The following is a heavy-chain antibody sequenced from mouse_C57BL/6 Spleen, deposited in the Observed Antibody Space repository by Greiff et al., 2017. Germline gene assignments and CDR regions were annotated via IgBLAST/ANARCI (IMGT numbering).Heavy chain of an antibody. CDR2: IYPSSGST. V-gene: IGHV1-55*01. J-gene: IGHJ1*03. CDR1: GYTFTSYW. D-gene: IGHD1-1*01. CDR3: ARPTITTVVAPGNFDV. Sequence: VQLQQPGAELVKPGASVKMSCKASGYTFTSYWITWVKQRPGQGLEWIGDIYPSSGSTNYNEKFKSKATLTVDTSSSTAYMQLSSLTSEDSAVYYCARPTITTVVAPGNFDVWGTGTTVTVSS.